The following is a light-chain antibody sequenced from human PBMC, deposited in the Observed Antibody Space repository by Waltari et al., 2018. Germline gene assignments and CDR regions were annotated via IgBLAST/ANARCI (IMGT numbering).Light chain of an antibody. V-gene: IGKV1-39*01. CDR2: AYS. Sequence: DIQMTQSPSSLSASVGDRVTITCRASQSIGSYLNWYHQKPGKAPNLLIYAYSRLQGGVPSRFSGSGSGTDFTLTISSLQPEDFATYYCQQSFNTLWTFGQGTKVEIK. CDR3: QQSFNTLWT. CDR1: QSIGSY. J-gene: IGKJ1*01.